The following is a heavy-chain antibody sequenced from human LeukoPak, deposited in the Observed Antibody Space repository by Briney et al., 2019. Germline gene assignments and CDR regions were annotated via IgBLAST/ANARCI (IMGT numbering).Heavy chain of an antibody. V-gene: IGHV4-30-4*01. D-gene: IGHD3-22*01. CDR1: GGSISSGDYY. CDR2: IYYSGST. CDR3: ARARSSSLVVSPLYFDY. J-gene: IGHJ4*02. Sequence: PSQTLSLTCTVSGGSISSGDYYRSWIRQPPGKGLEWIGYIYYSGSTYYNPSLKSRVTISVDTSKNQFSLKLSSVTAADTAVYYCARARSSSLVVSPLYFDYWGQGTLVTVSS.